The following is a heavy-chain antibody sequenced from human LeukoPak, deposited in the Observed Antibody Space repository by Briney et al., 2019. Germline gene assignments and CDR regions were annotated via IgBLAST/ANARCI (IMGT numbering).Heavy chain of an antibody. CDR3: ARPGGGSYCSGGSCYDY. CDR1: GFTFSSYW. Sequence: GGSLRLSCAASGFTFSSYWMHWVRQAPGKGLVWVSHISDGTTTSFADSVKGRFTISRDNAKNTLHLQMSSLRAEDTAVYYCARPGGGSYCSGGSCYDYWGQGALVTVSS. J-gene: IGHJ4*02. D-gene: IGHD2-15*01. V-gene: IGHV3-74*01. CDR2: ISDGTTT.